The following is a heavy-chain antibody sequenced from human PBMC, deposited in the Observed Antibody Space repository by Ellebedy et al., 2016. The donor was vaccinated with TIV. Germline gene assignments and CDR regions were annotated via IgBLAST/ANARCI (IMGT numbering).Heavy chain of an antibody. CDR1: GGSISSGDYY. CDR3: ARAVDTAMVIYY. Sequence: SETLSLTCTVSGGSISSGDYYWSWIRQSPGTGLEWIGYIYSRGNAYYNPSLKSRVTISVDPSKNHFSLKLSSVTASDTAVYFCARAVDTAMVIYYWGQGTLVTVSS. D-gene: IGHD5-18*01. V-gene: IGHV4-30-4*01. CDR2: IYSRGNA. J-gene: IGHJ4*02.